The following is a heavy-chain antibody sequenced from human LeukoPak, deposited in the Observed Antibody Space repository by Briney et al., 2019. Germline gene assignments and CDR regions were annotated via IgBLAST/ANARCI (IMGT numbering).Heavy chain of an antibody. Sequence: PGGSLRLSCEPSLFTFSTYGINWVPDAPGKGLEGGSAISGSGGSPYSQNSVKGRFTISRDNSKNTLWLQMNSLKGEDTAVYYCAKTWRGRGYYGYGPSEYFYYMDVWGKGTTVT. V-gene: IGHV3-23*01. J-gene: IGHJ6*03. CDR1: LFTFSTYG. CDR3: AKTWRGRGYYGYGPSEYFYYMDV. CDR2: ISGSGGSP. D-gene: IGHD3-10*01.